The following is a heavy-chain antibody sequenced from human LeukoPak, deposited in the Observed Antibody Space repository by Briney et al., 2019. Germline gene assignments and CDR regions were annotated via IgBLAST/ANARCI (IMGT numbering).Heavy chain of an antibody. V-gene: IGHV4-59*01. Sequence: SETLSLTCTVSGGSISSYYWSWIRQPPGKGLEWIGYIYYSGSTNYNPSLKSRVTISVDTSKNQFSLKLSSVTAADTAVYYCARIQGYDSSGYYPDNWFDPWGQGTLVTVSS. CDR2: IYYSGST. CDR3: ARIQGYDSSGYYPDNWFDP. D-gene: IGHD3-22*01. J-gene: IGHJ5*02. CDR1: GGSISSYY.